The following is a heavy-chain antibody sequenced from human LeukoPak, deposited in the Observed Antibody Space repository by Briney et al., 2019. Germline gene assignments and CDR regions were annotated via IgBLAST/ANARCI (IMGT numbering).Heavy chain of an antibody. CDR1: GYTFTDYY. D-gene: IGHD1-14*01. J-gene: IGHJ5*02. V-gene: IGHV1-69-2*01. Sequence: ASVKVSCKVSGYTFTDYYMHWVQQAPGKGLEWMGLVDPEDGETIYAEKFQGRVTITADTSTDTAYMELSRLRSEDTAVYYCATGFRTGYNWFDPWGQGTLVTVSS. CDR2: VDPEDGET. CDR3: ATGFRTGYNWFDP.